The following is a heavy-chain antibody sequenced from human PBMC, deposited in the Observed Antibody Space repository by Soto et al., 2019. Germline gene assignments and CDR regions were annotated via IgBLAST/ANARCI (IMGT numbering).Heavy chain of an antibody. J-gene: IGHJ6*02. Sequence: QVQLVQSGAEVQKPGSSVKVSCKASGGTFSSSAISWVRQSPGQGLEWMGGILPIFGTANYAQKFQGRFNITAAESTSTAYMELSSLILEDTAVYYCGARYSSSHGEIGGGMDVWGQGTTVTVSS. V-gene: IGHV1-69*01. D-gene: IGHD6-13*01. CDR3: GARYSSSHGEIGGGMDV. CDR2: ILPIFGTA. CDR1: GGTFSSSA.